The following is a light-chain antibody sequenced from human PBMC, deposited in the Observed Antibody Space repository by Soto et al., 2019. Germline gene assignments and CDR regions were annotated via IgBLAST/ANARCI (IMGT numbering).Light chain of an antibody. V-gene: IGKV3-15*01. CDR2: AAS. CDR1: QSVNSD. CDR3: QQYNNWPIT. Sequence: IEMTQSPDTLSVSPGESATLSCRASQSVNSDLAWYQQTPGQAPSLLIFAASTRATGIPARFSGSGSGTEFTLTISNLQSEDFAVYYCQQYNNWPITFGQGTRLEIK. J-gene: IGKJ5*01.